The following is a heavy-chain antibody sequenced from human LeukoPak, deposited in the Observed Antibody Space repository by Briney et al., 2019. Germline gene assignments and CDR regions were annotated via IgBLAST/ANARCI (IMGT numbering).Heavy chain of an antibody. CDR2: INHSGST. CDR1: GGSFSGYY. V-gene: IGHV4-34*01. J-gene: IGHJ6*02. Sequence: SETLSLTCAVYGGSFSGYYWSWIRQPPGKGLEWIGEINHSGSTNYNPSLKSRVTISVDTSKNQFSLKLSSVTAADTAVYYCARLCSSTSCMGGYYYGMDVWGQRTTVTVSS. D-gene: IGHD2-2*01. CDR3: ARLCSSTSCMGGYYYGMDV.